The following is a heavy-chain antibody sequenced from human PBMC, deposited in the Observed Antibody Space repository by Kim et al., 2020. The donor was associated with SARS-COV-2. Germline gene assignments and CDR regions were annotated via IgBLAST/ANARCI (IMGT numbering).Heavy chain of an antibody. CDR2: IYSGGST. D-gene: IGHD3-22*01. CDR3: ARVSNQQYYYDSSGYNYYYGMDV. J-gene: IGHJ6*02. CDR1: GFTVSSNY. V-gene: IGHV3-53*01. Sequence: GGSLRLSCAASGFTVSSNYMSWFRQAPGKGLEWVSVIYSGGSTYYADSVKGRFTISRDNSKNTLYLQMNSLRAEDTAVYYCARVSNQQYYYDSSGYNYYYGMDVWGQGTTVTVSS.